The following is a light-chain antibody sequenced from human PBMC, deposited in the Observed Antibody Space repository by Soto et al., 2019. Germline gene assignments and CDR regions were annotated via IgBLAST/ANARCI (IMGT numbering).Light chain of an antibody. CDR3: QQYGSSSLT. CDR2: GAS. CDR1: QSVSSSY. J-gene: IGKJ4*02. V-gene: IGKV3-20*01. Sequence: EVVLTQSPGTLSLSRGERATLSCRASQSVSSSYLAWYQQKPGQAPRLLIYGASSRATGIPDRFSGSGSGTDFTLTISRLEPEDFAVYYCQQYGSSSLTFGGGTKVDTK.